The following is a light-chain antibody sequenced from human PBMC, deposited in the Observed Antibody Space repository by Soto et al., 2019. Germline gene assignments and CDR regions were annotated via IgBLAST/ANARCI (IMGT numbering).Light chain of an antibody. CDR2: GAS. V-gene: IGKV3-20*01. J-gene: IGKJ1*01. CDR1: QSVSSSY. CDR3: QQYGSSRT. Sequence: EIVLTQSPGTLSLSPLEIATVSCMASQSVSSSYLAWYQQKPGQAPRLLIYGASSRATGIPDRFSGSGSGTDFTLTISRLEPEDFAVYYCQQYGSSRTFGQGTKVDIK.